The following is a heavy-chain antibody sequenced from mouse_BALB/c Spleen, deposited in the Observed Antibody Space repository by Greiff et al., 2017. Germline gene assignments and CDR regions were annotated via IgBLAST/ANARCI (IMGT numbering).Heavy chain of an antibody. D-gene: IGHD2-1*01. J-gene: IGHJ3*01. V-gene: IGHV1S81*02. CDR3: TRSLYYGNYWFAY. Sequence: VQLQQPGAELVKPGASVKLSCKASGYTFTSYYMYWVKQRPGQGLEWIGGINPSNGGTNFNEKFKSKATLTVDKSSSTAYMQLSSLTSEDSAVYYCTRSLYYGNYWFAYWGQGTLVTVSA. CDR1: GYTFTSYY. CDR2: INPSNGGT.